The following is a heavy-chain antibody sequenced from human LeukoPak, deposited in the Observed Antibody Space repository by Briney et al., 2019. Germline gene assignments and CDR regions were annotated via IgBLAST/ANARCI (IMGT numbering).Heavy chain of an antibody. Sequence: PWGSLRLSCAASGLTFDDYAMHWVRQAPGKGLEWVSAISGSGGSTYYADSVKGRFTISRDNSKNTLYLQMNSLRAEDTAVYYCTKGYFDWLSGEDYWGQGTLVTVSS. CDR2: ISGSGGST. J-gene: IGHJ4*02. CDR1: GLTFDDYA. V-gene: IGHV3-23*01. D-gene: IGHD3-9*01. CDR3: TKGYFDWLSGEDY.